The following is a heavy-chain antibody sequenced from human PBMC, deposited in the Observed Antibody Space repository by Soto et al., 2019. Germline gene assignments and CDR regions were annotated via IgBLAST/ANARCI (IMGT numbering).Heavy chain of an antibody. D-gene: IGHD3-10*02. CDR1: GGSISSGGYY. CDR2: IYYSGST. CDR3: ARDRGVFGELLPDWDNDYYYYGMDV. Sequence: QVQLQESGPGLVKPSQTLSLTCTVSGGSISSGGYYWSWIRQHPGKGLEWIGYIYYSGSTYYNPSLKSRVTISVDTSKNQFSLKLSSVTAADTAVYSCARDRGVFGELLPDWDNDYYYYGMDVWGQGTTVTVSS. J-gene: IGHJ6*02. V-gene: IGHV4-31*03.